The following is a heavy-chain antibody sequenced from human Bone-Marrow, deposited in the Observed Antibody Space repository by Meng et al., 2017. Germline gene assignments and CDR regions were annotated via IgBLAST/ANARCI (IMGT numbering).Heavy chain of an antibody. CDR2: INHSGST. CDR3: ARIRGTLYSSYGYYYYGMDV. V-gene: IGHV4-39*07. CDR1: GGSISSSSYY. Sequence: SETLSLTCTVSGGSISSSSYYWGWIRQPPGKGLEWIGEINHSGSTNYNPSLKSRVTISVDTSKNQFSLKLSSVTAADTAVYYCARIRGTLYSSYGYYYYGMDVWGQGTTVTVSS. D-gene: IGHD2-2*01. J-gene: IGHJ6*02.